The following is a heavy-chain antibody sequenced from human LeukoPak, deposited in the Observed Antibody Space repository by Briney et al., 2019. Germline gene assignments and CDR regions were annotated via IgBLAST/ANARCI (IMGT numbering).Heavy chain of an antibody. Sequence: GGSLGLSCAASGLTFSNYWMDWVRQAPGKGLEWVANIKQDGSEKNYVDSVKGRFIISRDNAKNSLYLQMNTLRADDTAVYYCARDGFGTGSNWGQGTLVTVSS. CDR2: IKQDGSEK. D-gene: IGHD3-16*01. CDR1: GLTFSNYW. V-gene: IGHV3-7*03. J-gene: IGHJ4*02. CDR3: ARDGFGTGSN.